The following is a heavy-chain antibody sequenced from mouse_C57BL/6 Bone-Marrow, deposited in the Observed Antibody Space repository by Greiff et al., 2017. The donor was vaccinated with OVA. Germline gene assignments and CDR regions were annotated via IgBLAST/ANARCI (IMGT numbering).Heavy chain of an antibody. CDR3: ARKADGYYWYFDV. CDR1: GYSITSGYY. J-gene: IGHJ1*03. D-gene: IGHD2-3*01. CDR2: ISYDGSN. Sequence: EVKLQESGPGLVKPSQSLSLTCSVTGYSITSGYYWNWIRQFPGNKLEWMGYISYDGSNNYNPSLKNRISITRDTSKNQFFLKLNAVTTEDTATYYWARKADGYYWYFDVWGTGTTVTVSS. V-gene: IGHV3-6*01.